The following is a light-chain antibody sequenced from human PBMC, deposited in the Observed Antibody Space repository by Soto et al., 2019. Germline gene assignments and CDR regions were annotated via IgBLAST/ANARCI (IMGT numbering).Light chain of an antibody. Sequence: QSALTQPASVSGSPGKSITISCTGTSSDVGGYNYVSWYQQHPGKAPKLMIYEVSNRPSGVSNRFSGSKSGNTASLTISGLQAEDEADYYCSSYTSSSTLWVFGGGTKVTVL. CDR3: SSYTSSSTLWV. J-gene: IGLJ3*02. CDR1: SSDVGGYNY. V-gene: IGLV2-14*01. CDR2: EVS.